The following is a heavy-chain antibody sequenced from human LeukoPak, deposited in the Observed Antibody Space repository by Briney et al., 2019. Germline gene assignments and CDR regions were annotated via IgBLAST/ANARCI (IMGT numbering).Heavy chain of an antibody. CDR1: RDTLTNYW. CDR2: IHPGDSDT. V-gene: IGHV5-51*01. CDR3: AAHPDYSGSPGYLQH. D-gene: IGHD1-26*01. Sequence: GESLKISCKGSRDTLTNYWIGWVRQMPGKGLEWMGIIHPGDSDTRYSPSFQGQVTISADKSINTAYLQWSSLKASDTAMYYCAAHPDYSGSPGYLQHWGQGTLVNVFS. J-gene: IGHJ1*01.